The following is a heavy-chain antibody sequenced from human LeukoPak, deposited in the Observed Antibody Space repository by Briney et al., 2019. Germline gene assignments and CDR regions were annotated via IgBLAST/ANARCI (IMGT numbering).Heavy chain of an antibody. Sequence: SSETLSLTCTVSGGSISSYYWSWIRQPAGKGLEWIGRIYTSGSTNYNPSLKSRVTMSVDTSKNQFSLKLSSVTAADTAVYYCAREFFVSRYYDSSGYYPNFDYWGQGTLVTVSS. J-gene: IGHJ4*02. D-gene: IGHD3-22*01. V-gene: IGHV4-4*07. CDR1: GGSISSYY. CDR2: IYTSGST. CDR3: AREFFVSRYYDSSGYYPNFDY.